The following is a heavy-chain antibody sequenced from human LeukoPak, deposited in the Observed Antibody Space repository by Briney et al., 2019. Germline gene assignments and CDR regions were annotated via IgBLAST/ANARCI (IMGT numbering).Heavy chain of an antibody. CDR2: INPNSGGT. V-gene: IGHV1-2*02. CDR1: GYTFTGYY. Sequence: ASVKVSCKASGYTFTGYYMHWVRQAPGQGLEWMGWINPNSGGTNYAQKFQGRVTMTRDTSISTAYMELSRLRSDDTAVYYCARDVDIVVVPAAIGYWDQGTLVTVSS. D-gene: IGHD2-2*03. J-gene: IGHJ4*02. CDR3: ARDVDIVVVPAAIGY.